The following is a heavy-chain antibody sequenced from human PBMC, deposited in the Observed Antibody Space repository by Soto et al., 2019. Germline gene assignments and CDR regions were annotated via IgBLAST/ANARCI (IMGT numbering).Heavy chain of an antibody. CDR3: ARTHSLCGRSNCRSPGGDY. D-gene: IGHD2-15*01. V-gene: IGHV3-33*01. CDR1: GFSFSNYV. Sequence: QVQLVESGGGEVQPGRSLRLSCAASGFSFSNYVMHWVRQAPGKGLEWVAVIWYDGSNKYYADSVKGRFTISRDNSKTTLYLQLNSLRAEDTALYYCARTHSLCGRSNCRSPGGDYWGQGTQVSVSS. J-gene: IGHJ4*02. CDR2: IWYDGSNK.